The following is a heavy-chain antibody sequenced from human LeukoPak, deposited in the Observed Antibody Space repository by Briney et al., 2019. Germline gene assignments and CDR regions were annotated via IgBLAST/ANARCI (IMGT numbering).Heavy chain of an antibody. D-gene: IGHD4-17*01. J-gene: IGHJ6*02. V-gene: IGHV4-4*02. Sequence: SGTLSLTCAVSGGSISSSNWWSWVRQPPGKGLEWIGEIYHSGSTNYNPSLKSRVTISVDKSKNQFSLKLSSVTAADTAVYYCARVNYGDYKDYYGMDVWGQGTTVTVSS. CDR1: GGSISSSNW. CDR3: ARVNYGDYKDYYGMDV. CDR2: IYHSGST.